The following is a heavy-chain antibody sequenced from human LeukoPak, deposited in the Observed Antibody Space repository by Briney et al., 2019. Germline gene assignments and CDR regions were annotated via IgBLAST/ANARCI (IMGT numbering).Heavy chain of an antibody. CDR3: ARGQLGDGYNFDY. CDR1: GGSIRSYY. D-gene: IGHD5-24*01. J-gene: IGHJ4*02. V-gene: IGHV4-59*01. CDR2: IYCSGSTSGST. Sequence: PSETLSLTCSVSGGSIRSYYWSWIRQPPGKGLEWIGYIYCSGSTSGSTNFNPSLKSRVTISVDTSKNQFSLKLSSVTAADTAVYYCARGQLGDGYNFDYWGQGTLVTVSS.